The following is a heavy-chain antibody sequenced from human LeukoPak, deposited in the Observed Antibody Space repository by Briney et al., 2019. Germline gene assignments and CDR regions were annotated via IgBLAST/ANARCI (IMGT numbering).Heavy chain of an antibody. CDR1: GFTFSSYA. CDR2: ISGSGGST. V-gene: IGHV3-23*01. D-gene: IGHD3-3*01. CDR3: AKDRGSITIFGVVIGWFDP. J-gene: IGHJ5*02. Sequence: GGSLRLSCAASGFTFSSYAMRWVRQAPGKGLEWVSAISGSGGSTYYADSVKGRFTISRDNSKNTLYLQMNSLRAEDTAVYYCAKDRGSITIFGVVIGWFDPWGQGTLVTVSS.